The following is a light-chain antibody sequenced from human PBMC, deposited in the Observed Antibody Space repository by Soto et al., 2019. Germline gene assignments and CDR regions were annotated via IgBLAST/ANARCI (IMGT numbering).Light chain of an antibody. J-gene: IGKJ1*01. V-gene: IGKV1-39*01. CDR3: QQSYSNTQT. CDR1: QSISTY. CDR2: VAS. Sequence: DIQLTQSPSSLATSVCNTVTLTCRASQSISTYLNWYQQKPGKAPKLLILVASTLPSGVPSRFSGSGSGTDFTLTISSLQPEDFATYYCQQSYSNTQTVGKGNKVAIK.